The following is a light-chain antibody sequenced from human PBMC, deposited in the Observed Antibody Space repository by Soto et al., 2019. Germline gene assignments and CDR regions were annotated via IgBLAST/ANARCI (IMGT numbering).Light chain of an antibody. CDR3: QCYDSSLSGFWV. V-gene: IGLV1-40*01. J-gene: IGLJ3*02. CDR2: GNS. CDR1: RFNIGAGCD. Sequence: QSVLTQPPSVSGAPGQRVTISCTGSRFNIGAGCDVHWYQQLPGPAPKLLIYGNSNRPSGVPDRFSGSKSGTSASLAITGLQAEDEAEYYCQCYDSSLSGFWVFGGGTKLTVL.